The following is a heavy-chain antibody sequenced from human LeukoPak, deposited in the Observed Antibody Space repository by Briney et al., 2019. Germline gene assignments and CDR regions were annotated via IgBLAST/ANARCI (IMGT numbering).Heavy chain of an antibody. D-gene: IGHD6-13*01. V-gene: IGHV4-59*01. CDR1: GGSISSYY. CDR3: ARVDLGIAAAGAWYYFDY. J-gene: IGHJ4*02. Sequence: SETLSLTFTVSGGSISSYYWSWIRQPPGKGLEWIGYIYYSGSTNYNPSLKSRVSISVDTSKNQFSLKLSSVTAADTAVYYCARVDLGIAAAGAWYYFDYWGQGTLVTVSS. CDR2: IYYSGST.